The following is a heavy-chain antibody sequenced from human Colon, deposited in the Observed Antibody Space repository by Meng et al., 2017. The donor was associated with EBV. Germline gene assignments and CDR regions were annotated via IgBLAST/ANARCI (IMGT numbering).Heavy chain of an antibody. J-gene: IGHJ4*02. V-gene: IGHV1-18*04. D-gene: IGHD2-15*01. CDR2: ISAYNGNT. CDR3: ARDLTYCSGGSCYPTTIDY. CDR1: GYSFTIYY. Sequence: QVHRVQLWASVKKPGASVKVSSKASGYSFTIYYMHWVRQAPGQGLEWMGWISAYNGNTNYAQKLQGRVTMTTDTSTSTAYMELRSLRSDDTAVYYCARDLTYCSGGSCYPTTIDYWGQGTLVTVSS.